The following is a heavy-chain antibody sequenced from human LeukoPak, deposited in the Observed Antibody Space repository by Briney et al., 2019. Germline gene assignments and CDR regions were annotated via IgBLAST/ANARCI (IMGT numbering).Heavy chain of an antibody. Sequence: SETLSLTCTVSGGFISSYYWSWIRQPPGKGLEWIGYIYYSGSTNYNPSLKSRVTISVDTSKNQFSLKLSSVTAADTAVYYCARDRADYGDYLDWFDPWGQGTLVTVSS. CDR1: GGFISSYY. J-gene: IGHJ5*02. CDR3: ARDRADYGDYLDWFDP. D-gene: IGHD4-17*01. CDR2: IYYSGST. V-gene: IGHV4-59*01.